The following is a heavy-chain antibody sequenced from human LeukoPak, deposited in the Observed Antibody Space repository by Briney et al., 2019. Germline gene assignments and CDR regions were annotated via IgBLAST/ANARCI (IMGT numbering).Heavy chain of an antibody. CDR3: ARDYPIKAPYFHY. Sequence: VQVSCKASGGSFSSSTINWVRQAPGQGLEGMGGIVPKYYTTNYAQRFQGRVTISAHSSTRTAYMELSSLTSEDTAVYYCARDYPIKAPYFHYWGQGTLVTVPS. J-gene: IGHJ4*02. V-gene: IGHV1-69*01. CDR1: GGSFSSST. D-gene: IGHD5-24*01. CDR2: IVPKYYTT.